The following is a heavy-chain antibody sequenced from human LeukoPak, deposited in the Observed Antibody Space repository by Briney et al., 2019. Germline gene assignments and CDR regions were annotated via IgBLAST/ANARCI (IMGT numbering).Heavy chain of an antibody. J-gene: IGHJ4*02. V-gene: IGHV3-74*01. CDR1: GFTFSSYS. CDR3: AKDLTWNTADY. CDR2: INTDGRTT. D-gene: IGHD1/OR15-1a*01. Sequence: GGSLRLPCAASGFTFSSYSMHWFRQAPGKGLVWVSRINTDGRTTGYADSVRGRFTISRDNAKNTLYLQMNGLRAEDTAVYYCAKDLTWNTADYWGQGTLVTVSS.